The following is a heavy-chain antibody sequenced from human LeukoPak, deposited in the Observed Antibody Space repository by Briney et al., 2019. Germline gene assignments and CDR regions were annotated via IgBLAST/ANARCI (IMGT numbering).Heavy chain of an antibody. CDR3: ARDRGVRRDNWFDP. CDR1: GFTFSSYA. CDR2: ISGSGGST. V-gene: IGHV3-23*01. D-gene: IGHD3-10*01. Sequence: QTGGSLRLSCAASGFTFSSYAMSWVRQAPGKGLEWVSAISGSGGSTYYTDSVKGRFTISRDNSKNTQYLQMNSLRAEDTAVYYCARDRGVRRDNWFDPWGQGTLVTVSS. J-gene: IGHJ5*02.